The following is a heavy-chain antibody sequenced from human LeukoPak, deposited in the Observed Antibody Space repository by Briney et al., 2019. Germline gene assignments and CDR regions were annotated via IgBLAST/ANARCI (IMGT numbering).Heavy chain of an antibody. J-gene: IGHJ4*02. Sequence: VKVSCKASGGTFRSYAISWVRQAPGQGLEWMGGIIPIFGTANYAQKFQGRVTITADKSTSTAYMELSSLRSDDTAVYYCARDGLVVGIDYWGQGTLVTVSS. CDR1: GGTFRSYA. D-gene: IGHD3-22*01. V-gene: IGHV1-69*06. CDR2: IIPIFGTA. CDR3: ARDGLVVGIDY.